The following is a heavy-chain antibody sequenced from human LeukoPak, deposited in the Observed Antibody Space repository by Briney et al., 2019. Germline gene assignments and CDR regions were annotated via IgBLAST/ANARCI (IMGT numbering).Heavy chain of an antibody. Sequence: ASVKVSCKASGYTFTSYGLSWVRQAPGQGLEWMGWISTYNGNTNYAQKLQGRVTMTTDTSTSTAYMELRSLRSDDTAVYYCAGDLNYDILTGYSIRRGFDYWGQGTLVTVSS. V-gene: IGHV1-18*01. CDR1: GYTFTSYG. CDR3: AGDLNYDILTGYSIRRGFDY. D-gene: IGHD3-9*01. CDR2: ISTYNGNT. J-gene: IGHJ4*02.